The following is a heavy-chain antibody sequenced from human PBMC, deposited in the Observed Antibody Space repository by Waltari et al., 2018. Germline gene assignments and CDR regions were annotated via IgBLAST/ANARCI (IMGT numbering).Heavy chain of an antibody. Sequence: EVQLVESGGGLVQPGGSLRLSCAASGFTFSSYWMHWVRQAPGKGLVWVSLISGDGSSISYADSVKGRFAISRDNAKNTLYLQMNSLRAEDTAVFYCAREGRGYNWFDPWGQGTLVTVSS. J-gene: IGHJ5*02. D-gene: IGHD3-10*01. CDR3: AREGRGYNWFDP. CDR2: ISGDGSSI. V-gene: IGHV3-74*01. CDR1: GFTFSSYW.